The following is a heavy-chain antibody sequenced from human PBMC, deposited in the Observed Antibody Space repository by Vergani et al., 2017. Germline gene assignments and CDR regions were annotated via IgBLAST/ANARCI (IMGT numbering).Heavy chain of an antibody. J-gene: IGHJ4*02. Sequence: QVQLAQSGAEVKKPGASVKVSCNAAGYTFTSYDINWVRQATGQGLEWMGWMNPNSGNTGYAQKFQGRVTMTRKTSISTAFMELSSLRSDDTAVYYCVTGRGIYWGQGTLVTVSS. CDR1: GYTFTSYD. V-gene: IGHV1-8*01. CDR2: MNPNSGNT. D-gene: IGHD6-13*01. CDR3: VTGRGIY.